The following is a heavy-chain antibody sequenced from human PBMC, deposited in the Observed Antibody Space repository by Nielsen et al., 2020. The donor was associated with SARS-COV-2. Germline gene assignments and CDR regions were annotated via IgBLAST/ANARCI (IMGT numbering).Heavy chain of an antibody. CDR1: GGTFSSYA. V-gene: IGHV1-69*04. D-gene: IGHD6-13*01. CDR2: IIPILGIA. J-gene: IGHJ4*02. CDR3: ARDGYSSIGWDY. Sequence: SVKVSCKASGGTFSSYAISWVRQAPGQGLEWMGRIIPILGIANYAQKFQGRVTITADKSTSTAYMELSSLRSEDTAVYYCARDGYSSIGWDYWGQGTLVTVSS.